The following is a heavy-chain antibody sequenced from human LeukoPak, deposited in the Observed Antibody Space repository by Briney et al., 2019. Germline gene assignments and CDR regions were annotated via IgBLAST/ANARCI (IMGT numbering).Heavy chain of an antibody. CDR3: ARGRRGVRYSSGWYGPTYFDY. CDR2: INHSGST. CDR1: GGSFSGYY. D-gene: IGHD6-19*01. Sequence: SETLSLTCAVYGGSFSGYYWSWIRQPPGKGLEWIGEINHSGSTNYNPSLKSRVTISVDTSKNQFSLKLSSVTAADTAVYYCARGRRGVRYSSGWYGPTYFDYWGQGTLVTVSS. J-gene: IGHJ4*02. V-gene: IGHV4-34*01.